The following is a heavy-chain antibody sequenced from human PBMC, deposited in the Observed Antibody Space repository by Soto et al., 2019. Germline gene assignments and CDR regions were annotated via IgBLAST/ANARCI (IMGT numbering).Heavy chain of an antibody. V-gene: IGHV3-23*01. J-gene: IGHJ4*02. Sequence: EVQLLESGGGLVQPGGSLRLSCAASGFTFSSYVMTWVRQAPGKGLEWVSGLSYSDGSTYYADSVRGRFTISRDNSKNTVYLQMSSLRDEDTALYFCAKAASRWLRPPDYWGQGTLVTVSS. CDR1: GFTFSSYV. CDR3: AKAASRWLRPPDY. CDR2: LSYSDGST. D-gene: IGHD5-12*01.